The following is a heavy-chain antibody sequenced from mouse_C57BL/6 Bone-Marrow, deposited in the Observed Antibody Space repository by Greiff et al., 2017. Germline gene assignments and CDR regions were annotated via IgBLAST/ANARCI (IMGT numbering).Heavy chain of an antibody. Sequence: EVKLVESGEGLVKPGGSLKLSCAASGFTFSSYAMSWVRQTPEKRLEWVAYISSGGDYIYYADTVKGRFTISRDNARNTLYLQMSSLKSEDTAMYYCTRENGSSLYYYAMDYWGQGTSVTVSS. D-gene: IGHD1-1*01. V-gene: IGHV5-9-1*02. CDR1: GFTFSSYA. CDR2: ISSGGDYI. CDR3: TRENGSSLYYYAMDY. J-gene: IGHJ4*01.